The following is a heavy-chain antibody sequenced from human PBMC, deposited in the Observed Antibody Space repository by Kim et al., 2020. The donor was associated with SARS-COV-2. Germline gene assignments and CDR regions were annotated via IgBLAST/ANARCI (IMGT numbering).Heavy chain of an antibody. CDR1: GYTFTGYY. CDR3: ASLEGGSAAIVGADAFDI. CDR2: INPNSGGT. D-gene: IGHD2-2*02. V-gene: IGHV1-2*02. J-gene: IGHJ3*02. Sequence: ASVKVSCKASGYTFTGYYTHWVRQAPGQGLEWMGWINPNSGGTNYAQKFQGRVTMTRDTSISTAYMELSRLRSDDTAVYYCASLEGGSAAIVGADAFDIWGQGTMVTVSS.